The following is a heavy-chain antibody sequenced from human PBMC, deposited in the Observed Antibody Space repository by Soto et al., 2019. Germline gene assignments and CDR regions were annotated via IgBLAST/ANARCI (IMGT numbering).Heavy chain of an antibody. CDR1: GGYISSYY. CDR2: IYYSGST. D-gene: IGHD5-12*01. V-gene: IGHV4-59*01. Sequence: QVQLQESGPGLVKPSDTLSLTCTVSGGYISSYYWSWIRQPPGKGLEWIGYIYYSGSTNYNPSLKGRVTISVDTSKNQFSLKLSSVTAADTAVYYCAREWLRGTFDPWGQGTLVTVSS. J-gene: IGHJ5*02. CDR3: AREWLRGTFDP.